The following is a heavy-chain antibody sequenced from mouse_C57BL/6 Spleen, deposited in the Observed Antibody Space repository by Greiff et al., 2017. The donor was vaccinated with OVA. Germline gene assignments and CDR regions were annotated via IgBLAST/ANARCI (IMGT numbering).Heavy chain of an antibody. J-gene: IGHJ4*01. CDR1: GFTFSDYY. D-gene: IGHD2-1*01. Sequence: EVHLVESEGGLVQPGSSMKLSCTASGFTFSDYYMAWVRQVPEKGLEWVANINYDGSSTYYLDSLKSRFIISRDNAKNILYLQMSSLKSEDTATYYCARGRRGYYGKGAMDYWGQGTSVTVSS. CDR2: INYDGSST. CDR3: ARGRRGYYGKGAMDY. V-gene: IGHV5-16*01.